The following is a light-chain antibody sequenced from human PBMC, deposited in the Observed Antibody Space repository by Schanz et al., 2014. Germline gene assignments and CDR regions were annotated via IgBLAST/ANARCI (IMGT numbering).Light chain of an antibody. J-gene: IGKJ1*01. CDR3: QKYNSALWT. CDR1: QSVSSTY. CDR2: GAS. Sequence: EIVLTQSPGTLSLSPGERATLSCRASQSVSSTYLAWYQQTPGQAPRLLIYGASTRATGIPARFSGSGSGTEFTLTISSLQSEDFAIYYCQKYNSALWTFGQGTKVEIK. V-gene: IGKV3-15*01.